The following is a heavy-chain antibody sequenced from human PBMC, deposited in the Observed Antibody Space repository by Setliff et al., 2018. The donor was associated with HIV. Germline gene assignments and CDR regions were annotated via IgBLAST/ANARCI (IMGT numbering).Heavy chain of an antibody. CDR1: GYTFTSYG. Sequence: ASVKVSCKASGYTFTSYGISWVRQAPGQGLEWMGWISAYNGSTNYAQKLQGRVTMTTDTSTSTAYMELRSLRSDDTAVYYCARLRGLTIFGVPEGPFDYWGQGTLVT. CDR2: ISAYNGST. J-gene: IGHJ4*02. D-gene: IGHD3-3*01. V-gene: IGHV1-18*01. CDR3: ARLRGLTIFGVPEGPFDY.